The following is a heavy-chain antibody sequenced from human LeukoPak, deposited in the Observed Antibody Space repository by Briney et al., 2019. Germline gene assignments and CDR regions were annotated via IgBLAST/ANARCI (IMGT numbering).Heavy chain of an antibody. CDR2: ISSNGGST. Sequence: GSLRLSCAASGFTFSSYAMHWVRQAPGKGLEYVSAISSNGGSTYYANSVKGRFTISRDNSKNTLYLQMGSLRAEDMAVYYCARDRGRYFDWLLSNWGQGTLVTVSS. V-gene: IGHV3-64*01. CDR1: GFTFSSYA. CDR3: ARDRGRYFDWLLSN. J-gene: IGHJ4*02. D-gene: IGHD3-9*01.